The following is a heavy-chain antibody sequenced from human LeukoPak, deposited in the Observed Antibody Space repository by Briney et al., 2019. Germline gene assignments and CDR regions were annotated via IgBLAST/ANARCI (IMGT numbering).Heavy chain of an antibody. J-gene: IGHJ1*01. D-gene: IGHD1-26*01. CDR1: GFTFSNYW. CDR2: IKQDGSEK. V-gene: IGHV3-7*01. CDR3: VRELVVGPAEYFQS. Sequence: PGGSLRLSCAASGFTFSNYWMSWLRQAPGKGLEWVASIKQDGSEKYYVDSVKGRFIISRDNARNSLFLQMNSLRGEDTGVYYCVRELVVGPAEYFQSWGQGTLVAVSS.